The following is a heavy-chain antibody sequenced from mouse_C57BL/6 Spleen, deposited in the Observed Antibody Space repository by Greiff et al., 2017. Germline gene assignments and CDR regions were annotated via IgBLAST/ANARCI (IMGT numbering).Heavy chain of an antibody. J-gene: IGHJ2*01. CDR2: IYPSDSET. CDR1: GYTFTSYW. CDR3: ARKGGNYGSSPLDY. V-gene: IGHV1-61*01. D-gene: IGHD1-1*01. Sequence: VQLQQPGAELVRPGSSVKLSCKASGYTFTSYWMDWVKQRPGQGLEWIGNIYPSDSETHYNQKFKDKATLTVDKSSSTAYMQLSSLTSEDSAVYYCARKGGNYGSSPLDYWGQGTTLTVSS.